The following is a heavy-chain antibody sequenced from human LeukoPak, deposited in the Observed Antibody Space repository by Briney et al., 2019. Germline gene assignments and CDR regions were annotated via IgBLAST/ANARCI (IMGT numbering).Heavy chain of an antibody. Sequence: GESLKISCKGSGYSFTSYWIGWVRQMPGKGLEWMGIIYPGGSDTRYSPSFQGQVSISADKSISTAYLQWSSLKASDTAMYYCARPEEHGDYVHDVFDIWGQGTMVTVSS. CDR1: GYSFTSYW. CDR3: ARPEEHGDYVHDVFDI. CDR2: IYPGGSDT. V-gene: IGHV5-51*01. D-gene: IGHD4-17*01. J-gene: IGHJ3*02.